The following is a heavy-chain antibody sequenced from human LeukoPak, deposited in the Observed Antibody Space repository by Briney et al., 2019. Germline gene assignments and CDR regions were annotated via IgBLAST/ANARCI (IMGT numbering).Heavy chain of an antibody. CDR2: ISTYRGNT. D-gene: IGHD1-7*01. CDR1: GYTFTNYG. Sequence: ASVKVSCNASGYTFTNYGISWVRQAPGQGLEWMGWISTYRGNTNYVQKFQGRVTMTADTSTTTAYMELRGLTSDDTAIEYCARIITGTGLCGQGAQGSLVPLSS. CDR3: ARIITGTGLCGQ. J-gene: IGHJ4*01. V-gene: IGHV1-18*01.